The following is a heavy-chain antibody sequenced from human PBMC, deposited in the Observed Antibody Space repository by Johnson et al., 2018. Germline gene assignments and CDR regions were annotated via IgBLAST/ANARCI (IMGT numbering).Heavy chain of an antibody. D-gene: IGHD4-11*01. V-gene: IGHV3-7*01. CDR1: GFTFSGYW. CDR3: ARGSDYIPMQGHYYYNVDV. CDR2: INENGNKR. J-gene: IGHJ6*02. Sequence: VQLVESGGSLVQPGGSLRLSCAASGFTFSGYWMNWVRPAPGKGLEWVANINENGNKRNYVDSVRGRLSIPRDNAKNSLYLQMDSLTAEDTAIYYCARGSDYIPMQGHYYYNVDVWGQGTTVTVSS.